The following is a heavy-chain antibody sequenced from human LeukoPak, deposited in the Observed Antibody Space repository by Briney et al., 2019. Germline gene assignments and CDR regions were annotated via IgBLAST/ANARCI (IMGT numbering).Heavy chain of an antibody. J-gene: IGHJ6*02. D-gene: IGHD3-9*01. Sequence: PGGSLRLSCAASGFTFSDYAMHWVRQAPGKGLEWMTVISYDRSAKFYADSVKGRFTISRDNFENTLFLEMNNLRTDDTAVYSCTREKNILTDYGMDVWGQGTSVTVSS. CDR2: ISYDRSAK. CDR3: TREKNILTDYGMDV. V-gene: IGHV3-30*04. CDR1: GFTFSDYA.